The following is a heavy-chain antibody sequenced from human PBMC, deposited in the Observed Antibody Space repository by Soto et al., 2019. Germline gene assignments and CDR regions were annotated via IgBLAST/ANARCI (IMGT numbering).Heavy chain of an antibody. J-gene: IGHJ5*02. CDR3: AREDAAPTPGRFDP. D-gene: IGHD6-13*01. CDR1: GGTFSSYA. Sequence: SVKVSCKASGGTFSSYAISWVRQAPGQGLEWMGGIIPIFGTANYAQKFQGRVTITADESTSTAYMELSSLRSEDTAVYYCAREDAAPTPGRFDPWGQGTLVTVSS. V-gene: IGHV1-69*13. CDR2: IIPIFGTA.